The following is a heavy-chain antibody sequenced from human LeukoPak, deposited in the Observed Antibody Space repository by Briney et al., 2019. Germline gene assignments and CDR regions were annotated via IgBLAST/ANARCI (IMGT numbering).Heavy chain of an antibody. J-gene: IGHJ6*02. Sequence: SQTLSLTCTVSGGSISSGGYYWSWIRQHPGKGLEWIGYIYYSGSTYYNPSLKSRVTISVDTSKNQFSLKLSSVTAADTAVYYCARVLRFLGRRESNGMDVWGQGTTVTVSS. V-gene: IGHV4-31*03. D-gene: IGHD3-3*01. CDR1: GGSISSGGYY. CDR3: ARVLRFLGRRESNGMDV. CDR2: IYYSGST.